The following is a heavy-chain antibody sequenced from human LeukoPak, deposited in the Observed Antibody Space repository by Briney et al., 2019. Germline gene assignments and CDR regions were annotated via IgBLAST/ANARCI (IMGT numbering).Heavy chain of an antibody. CDR2: ISSNGGST. J-gene: IGHJ4*02. Sequence: GGSLRLSCAASGFTFSSYAMHWVRQAPGKGLEYVSAISSNGGSTYYANSVKGRFTISRDNSKNTLYLQMGSLRAEDMAVYYCARDYCSGGSGYSFDGWGQGTLVTVSS. CDR3: ARDYCSGGSGYSFDG. CDR1: GFTFSSYA. D-gene: IGHD2-15*01. V-gene: IGHV3-64*01.